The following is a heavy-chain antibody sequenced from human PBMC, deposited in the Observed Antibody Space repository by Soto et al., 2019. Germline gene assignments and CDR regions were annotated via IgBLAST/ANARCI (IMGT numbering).Heavy chain of an antibody. D-gene: IGHD3-22*01. CDR3: ARSYYDSSGYGYYFDY. CDR1: GCTFTGYY. Sequence: ASVKVSCKASGCTFTGYYMHWVRQAPGQGLEWMGWINPNSGGTNYAQRFQGWVTMTRDTSISTAYMELSRLRSDDTAVYYCARSYYDSSGYGYYFDYWGQGTLVTVSS. V-gene: IGHV1-2*04. CDR2: INPNSGGT. J-gene: IGHJ4*02.